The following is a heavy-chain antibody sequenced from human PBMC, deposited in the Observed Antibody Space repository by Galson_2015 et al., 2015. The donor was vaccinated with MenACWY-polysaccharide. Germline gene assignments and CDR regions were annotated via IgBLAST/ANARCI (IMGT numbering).Heavy chain of an antibody. CDR2: ISYSGST. CDR1: GGSVSSGSYY. V-gene: IGHV4-61*01. J-gene: IGHJ3*02. Sequence: SETLSLTCTVSGGSVSSGSYYWSWIRQPPGKGLEWIGYISYSGSTNYNPSLKSRVTISVDTSKNQFSLKLSSVTAADTAVFYCARDRGPTTVVTPRSEGYAFDIWGQGTMVTVSS. D-gene: IGHD4-23*01. CDR3: ARDRGPTTVVTPRSEGYAFDI.